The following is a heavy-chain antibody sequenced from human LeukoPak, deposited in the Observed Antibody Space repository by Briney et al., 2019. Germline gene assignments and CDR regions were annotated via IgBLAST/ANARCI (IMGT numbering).Heavy chain of an antibody. CDR3: AKGSYYDSSGSFYFDY. CDR1: GFTFSSYS. J-gene: IGHJ4*02. V-gene: IGHV3-21*04. Sequence: GGSLRLSCAASGFTFSSYSMNWVRQAPGKGLEWVSSISSSSSYIYYADSVKGRFTISRDNAKNSLYLQMNSLRAEDTAAYYCAKGSYYDSSGSFYFDYWGQGTLVTVSS. D-gene: IGHD3-22*01. CDR2: ISSSSSYI.